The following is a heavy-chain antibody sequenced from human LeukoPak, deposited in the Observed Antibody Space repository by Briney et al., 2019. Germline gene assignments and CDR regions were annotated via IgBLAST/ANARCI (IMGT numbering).Heavy chain of an antibody. Sequence: GRSLRLSCAAAGFVFSNYGMHWVRQAPGKGLEWVAAISYHGYTQYYADSVKGQFTISRDNSKNTLYLQMNSLTEEDPAVYHCARWDSRRYTSNYYFDYWGQGALVTVSS. CDR1: GFVFSNYG. CDR2: ISYHGYTQ. CDR3: ARWDSRRYTSNYYFDY. D-gene: IGHD1-26*01. J-gene: IGHJ4*02. V-gene: IGHV3-30*03.